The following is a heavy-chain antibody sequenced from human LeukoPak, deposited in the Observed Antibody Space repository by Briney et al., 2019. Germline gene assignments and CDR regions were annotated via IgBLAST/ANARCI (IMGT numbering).Heavy chain of an antibody. V-gene: IGHV5-51*01. D-gene: IGHD2-15*01. CDR2: IYTDDSDT. CDR1: GYSSSSYW. CDR3: ARHGEVARPDY. J-gene: IGHJ4*02. Sequence: GESLKISCKGSGYSSSSYWSGWVRQMPGKGLVWMGIIYTDDSDTRYSPSFQGQVTISTDKSISTAYLQWSSLKASDTAMYYCARHGEVARPDYWGQGTLVTVSS.